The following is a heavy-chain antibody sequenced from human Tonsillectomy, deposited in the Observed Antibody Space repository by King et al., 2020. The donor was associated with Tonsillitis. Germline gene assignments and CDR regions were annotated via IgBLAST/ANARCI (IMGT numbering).Heavy chain of an antibody. V-gene: IGHV4-39*01. CDR2: IYYSGST. D-gene: IGHD3-22*01. J-gene: IGHJ4*02. Sequence: QLQESGPGLVKPSETLSLTCTVSGGSISSSNYHWGWIRQPPGKGLEWIGSIYYSGSTYYNPSLKSRVTISVDTSKNPFSLKRTSVTAADTAVYYCARLDYYDSSGYLLPDYWGQGTLITVSS. CDR3: ARLDYYDSSGYLLPDY. CDR1: GGSISSSNYH.